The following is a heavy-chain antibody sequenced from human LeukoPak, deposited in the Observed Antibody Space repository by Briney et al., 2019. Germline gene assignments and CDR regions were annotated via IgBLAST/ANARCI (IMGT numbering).Heavy chain of an antibody. CDR3: ARGGAAMAYY. V-gene: IGHV3-23*01. J-gene: IGHJ4*02. D-gene: IGHD5-18*01. CDR1: GFTFSSYA. CDR2: ISGSGDST. Sequence: PGGSLRLSCAASGFTFSSYAMSWVRQAPGKGLEWVSTISGSGDSTYYADSVKGRFTISRDNSKNTLHLQMNSLRVEDTAVYYCARGGAAMAYYWGQGTLVTVSS.